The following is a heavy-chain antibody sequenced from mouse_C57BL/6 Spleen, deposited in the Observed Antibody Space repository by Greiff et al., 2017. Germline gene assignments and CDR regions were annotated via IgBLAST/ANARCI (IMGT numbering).Heavy chain of an antibody. CDR3: ARLITTVVAMDYFDY. J-gene: IGHJ2*01. Sequence: QVTLKESGPGILQSSQTLSLTCSFSGFSLSTSGMGVSWIRQPSGKGLEWLAHIYWDDDKRYNPSLKSRLTISKDTSRNQVFLKITSVDTADTATYYCARLITTVVAMDYFDYWGQGTTLTVSS. CDR2: IYWDDDK. D-gene: IGHD1-1*01. CDR1: GFSLSTSGMG. V-gene: IGHV8-12*01.